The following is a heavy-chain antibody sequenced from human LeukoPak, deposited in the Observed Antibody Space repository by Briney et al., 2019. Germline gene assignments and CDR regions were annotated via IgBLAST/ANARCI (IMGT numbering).Heavy chain of an antibody. Sequence: SETLSLTCTVSDGSISTYYWSWIRQPPGKRLEWIGYMYYTGSTSYNPSLKSRVTISVDTSKNQLSPKLTSVTAADTAVYYCAREVWDYGGSKGLFDYWGQGTLVTVSS. D-gene: IGHD4-23*01. CDR2: MYYTGST. V-gene: IGHV4-59*01. J-gene: IGHJ4*02. CDR3: AREVWDYGGSKGLFDY. CDR1: DGSISTYY.